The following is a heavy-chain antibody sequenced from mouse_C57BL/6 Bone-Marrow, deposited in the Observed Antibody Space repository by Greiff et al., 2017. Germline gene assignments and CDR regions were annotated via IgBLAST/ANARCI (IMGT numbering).Heavy chain of an antibody. CDR3: ARLLRYQIGNYFDY. CDR2: IYPGDGDT. CDR1: GYAFSSSW. Sequence: QVQLKESGPELVKPGASVTISCKASGYAFSSSWMHWVKQRPGKGLEWIGRIYPGDGDTNYNGKFKGKATLTADKSSSTAYMQLSSLTSEDSAVYFCARLLRYQIGNYFDYWGQGTTLTVSS. J-gene: IGHJ2*01. D-gene: IGHD1-1*01. V-gene: IGHV1-82*01.